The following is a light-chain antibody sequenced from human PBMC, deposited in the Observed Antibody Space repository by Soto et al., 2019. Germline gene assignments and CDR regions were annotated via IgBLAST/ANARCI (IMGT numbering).Light chain of an antibody. V-gene: IGKV3-15*01. CDR1: QSVSRN. J-gene: IGKJ1*01. Sequence: EIVMTQSPATLSVSPGERATLSCRASQSVSRNLAWYQQKPGQAPRLLIYSASTRANGIPARFSGSGSGTEFTLTISSLQAEDFAVYYCQQYNNWPPWTFGQGTKVEIK. CDR3: QQYNNWPPWT. CDR2: SAS.